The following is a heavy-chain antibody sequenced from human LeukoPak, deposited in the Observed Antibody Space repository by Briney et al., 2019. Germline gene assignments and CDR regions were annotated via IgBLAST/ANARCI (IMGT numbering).Heavy chain of an antibody. CDR2: IIPIFGTA. V-gene: IGHV1-69*13. J-gene: IGHJ6*02. D-gene: IGHD3-10*01. Sequence: ASVKVSCKASVGTFSSYAISWVRQAPGQGLEWMGGIIPIFGTANYAQKFQGRVTITADESTSTAYMELSSLRSEDTAVYYCARPSNYYGSGSPYYYYGMDVWGQGTTVTVSS. CDR3: ARPSNYYGSGSPYYYYGMDV. CDR1: VGTFSSYA.